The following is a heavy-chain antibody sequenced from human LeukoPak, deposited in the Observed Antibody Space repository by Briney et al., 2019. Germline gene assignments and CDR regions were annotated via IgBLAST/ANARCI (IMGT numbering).Heavy chain of an antibody. Sequence: QAGGSLRLSCAASGFTFSSYSMNWVRQAPGKGLEWVSYISSSSSTIYYADSVKGRFTISRDNAKNSLYLQMNSLRAEDTAVYYCAREDIVVVPAAFTHSYADPWGQGTLVTVSS. J-gene: IGHJ5*02. CDR3: AREDIVVVPAAFTHSYADP. V-gene: IGHV3-48*01. CDR2: ISSSSSTI. CDR1: GFTFSSYS. D-gene: IGHD2-2*01.